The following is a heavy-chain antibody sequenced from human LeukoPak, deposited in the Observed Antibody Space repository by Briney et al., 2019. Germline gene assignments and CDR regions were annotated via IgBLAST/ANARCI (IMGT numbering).Heavy chain of an antibody. Sequence: ASVKVSCKASGYTFTSYDFNWVRQATGQGLEWMGWMNPNSGNTGYAQEFQGRVTMTRNTSISTAYMELSSLRSEDTAVYYCAREDQSSSWYSWGQGTLVTVSS. CDR3: AREDQSSSWYS. CDR1: GYTFTSYD. J-gene: IGHJ4*02. D-gene: IGHD6-13*01. CDR2: MNPNSGNT. V-gene: IGHV1-8*01.